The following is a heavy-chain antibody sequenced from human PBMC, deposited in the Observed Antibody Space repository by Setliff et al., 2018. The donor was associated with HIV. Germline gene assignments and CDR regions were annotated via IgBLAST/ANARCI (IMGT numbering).Heavy chain of an antibody. V-gene: IGHV4-38-2*02. CDR2: VYHSGST. CDR1: GYSVNSDYL. D-gene: IGHD1-26*01. CDR3: ARGGTSSNWFDP. J-gene: IGHJ5*02. Sequence: PSETLSLTCTVSGYSVNSDYLWCWIRQPPGKGLEWIGSVYHSGSTYYNPSLKGRVTTSIDTSKNQFSLKLNSVTAADTAVYYCARGGTSSNWFDPWGQGTLVTVSS.